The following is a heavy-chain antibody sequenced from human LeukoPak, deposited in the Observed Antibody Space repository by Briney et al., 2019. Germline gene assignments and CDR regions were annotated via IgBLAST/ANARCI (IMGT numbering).Heavy chain of an antibody. Sequence: PSETLSLTCTVSGGSISSGAYYWSWIRQHPGKGLEWIGYIYYSGVTYYSPSLKSRLTISLDTSKNQFSLKLSSVTAADTAVYYCARGAYGSGRTTLYIWGQGTLVTVSS. CDR1: GGSISSGAYY. CDR3: ARGAYGSGRTTLYI. J-gene: IGHJ4*02. D-gene: IGHD3-10*01. V-gene: IGHV4-31*03. CDR2: IYYSGVT.